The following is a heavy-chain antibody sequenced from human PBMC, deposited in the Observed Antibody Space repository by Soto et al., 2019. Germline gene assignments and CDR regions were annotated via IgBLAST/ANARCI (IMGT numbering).Heavy chain of an antibody. CDR2: ISAYNGNT. CDR3: LLLSLSSRRKADYFDY. J-gene: IGHJ4*02. D-gene: IGHD6-19*01. Sequence: ASVKVSCKASGYTFTSYGISWVRQAPGQGLEWMGWISAYNGNTNYAQKLQGRVTMTTDTSTSTAYMELRSLRSDDTAVYYCLLLSLSSRRKADYFDYWGQGTLVTVSS. CDR1: GYTFTSYG. V-gene: IGHV1-18*01.